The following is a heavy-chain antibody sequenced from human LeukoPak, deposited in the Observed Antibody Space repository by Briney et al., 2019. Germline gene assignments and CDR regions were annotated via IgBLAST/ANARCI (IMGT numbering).Heavy chain of an antibody. D-gene: IGHD3-10*01. V-gene: IGHV3-48*03. CDR1: GFTFSSYE. Sequence: GGSLRLSCAASGFTFSSYEMNWVRQAPGKGLEWVSYISSGGSTIYYADSVKGRFTISRDNAKNSLYLQMNSLRAEDTAVYYCARDRDYYGSGSYYRSMDVWGKGTTVTVSS. CDR2: ISSGGSTI. J-gene: IGHJ6*04. CDR3: ARDRDYYGSGSYYRSMDV.